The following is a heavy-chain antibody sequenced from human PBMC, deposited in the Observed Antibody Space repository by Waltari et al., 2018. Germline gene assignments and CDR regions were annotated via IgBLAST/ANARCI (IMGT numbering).Heavy chain of an antibody. CDR3: ARTYYYDGSGYYFDY. V-gene: IGHV3-53*02. J-gene: IGHJ4*02. Sequence: EVQLVETGGGLIQPGGSLRLSCAASGFTVSSNYMSWVRQAPGKGLEWVSVIYSGGSTYYADSVKGRFTISRDNSKTTLYLQMNSLRAEDTAVYYCARTYYYDGSGYYFDYWGQGTLVTVSS. CDR1: GFTVSSNY. CDR2: IYSGGST. D-gene: IGHD3-22*01.